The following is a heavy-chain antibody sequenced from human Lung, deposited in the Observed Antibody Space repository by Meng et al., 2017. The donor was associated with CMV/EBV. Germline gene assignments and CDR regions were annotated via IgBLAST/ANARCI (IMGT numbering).Heavy chain of an antibody. CDR2: IPHRGSS. CDR1: CDSIPNHNW. CDR3: LRRSGGSV. D-gene: IGHD3-10*01. J-gene: IGHJ1*01. V-gene: IGHV4-4*02. Sequence: RGSGPALVKPSGTPAPPCAVSCDSIPNHNWWAWVRQPPGKGLEWIGEIPHRGSSAYNPSFKSRVSMSIDKSKNQFSLKLTSVTAADTAVYHCLRRSGGSVWGQGTLVTVSS.